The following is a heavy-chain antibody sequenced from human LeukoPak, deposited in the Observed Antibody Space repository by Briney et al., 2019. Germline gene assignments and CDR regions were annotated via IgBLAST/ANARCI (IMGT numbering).Heavy chain of an antibody. V-gene: IGHV1-18*01. J-gene: IGHJ4*02. Sequence: GASVKVSCKASGYTFTSYGISWVRQAPGQGLEWMGWISAYNGNTKYPQKFQGRVTMTTDTSTSTAYMELRSLRSDDTAVYYCAKDALTVGYCTSTSCYNVDWGQGTLVTVSS. CDR3: AKDALTVGYCTSTSCYNVD. CDR2: ISAYNGNT. D-gene: IGHD2-2*02. CDR1: GYTFTSYG.